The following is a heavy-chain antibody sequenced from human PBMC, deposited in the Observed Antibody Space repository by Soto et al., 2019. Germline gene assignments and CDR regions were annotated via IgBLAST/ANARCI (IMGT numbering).Heavy chain of an antibody. V-gene: IGHV1-18*01. CDR2: ISVYNGNT. J-gene: IGHJ4*02. CDR3: ASGWFGEFVYYFDY. Sequence: ASVKGSCKASGYTFTSYGISWVRQAPGQGLEWMGWISVYNGNTNYAQKLQGRVTMTTDTSTSTAYMELRSLRSDDTAVYYCASGWFGEFVYYFDYWGQGTLVTGSS. CDR1: GYTFTSYG. D-gene: IGHD3-10*01.